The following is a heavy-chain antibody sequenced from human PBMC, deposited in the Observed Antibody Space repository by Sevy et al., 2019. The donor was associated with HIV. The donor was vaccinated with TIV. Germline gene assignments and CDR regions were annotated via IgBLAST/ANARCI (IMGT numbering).Heavy chain of an antibody. CDR3: ARMGDYYDSSGYYPLKF. Sequence: ASVKDSCKASGYTFTGYYIHWVRQAPGQGLEWMGWINPNSGGTYFAKKFQDSVTMTTDTSVNTAYMELRRLRFDDTAVYYCARMGDYYDSSGYYPLKFWGQGSLVTVSS. D-gene: IGHD3-22*01. J-gene: IGHJ4*02. CDR1: GYTFTGYY. V-gene: IGHV1-2*02. CDR2: INPNSGGT.